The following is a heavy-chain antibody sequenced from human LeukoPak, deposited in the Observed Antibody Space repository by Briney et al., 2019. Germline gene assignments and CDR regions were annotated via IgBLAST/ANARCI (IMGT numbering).Heavy chain of an antibody. D-gene: IGHD5-18*01. CDR3: AKVDRGYSYGWSSAFDI. V-gene: IGHV3-23*01. Sequence: PGGSLRLSCAASGFTFSSYAMSWVRQAPGKGLEWVSAINGSGGSTYYADSVKGRFTISRDNSKNTLYLQMNSLRAEDTAVYYCAKVDRGYSYGWSSAFDIWGQGTMVTVSS. CDR2: INGSGGST. J-gene: IGHJ3*02. CDR1: GFTFSSYA.